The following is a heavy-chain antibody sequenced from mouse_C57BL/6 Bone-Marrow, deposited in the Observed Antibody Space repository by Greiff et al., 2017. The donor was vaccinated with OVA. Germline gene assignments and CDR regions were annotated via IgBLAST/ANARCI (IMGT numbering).Heavy chain of an antibody. CDR2: ILPSIGRT. CDR1: DSEVFPIAY. D-gene: IGHD2-5*01. Sequence: QVQLQQSGSELRSPGSSVKLSCKDFDSEVFPIAYMSWVRQKPGHGFEWIGGILPSIGRTIYGEKFEDKATLDADTLSNTAYLELNSLTSEDSAIYYCARNGSNYVNWYFDVWGTGTTVTVSS. CDR3: ARNGSNYVNWYFDV. V-gene: IGHV15-2*01. J-gene: IGHJ1*03.